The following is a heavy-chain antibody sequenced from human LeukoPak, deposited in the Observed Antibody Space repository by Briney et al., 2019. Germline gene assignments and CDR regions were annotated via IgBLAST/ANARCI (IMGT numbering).Heavy chain of an antibody. CDR3: AHHTSGYGYFDY. CDR1: GFSLSTSGVG. J-gene: IGHJ4*02. V-gene: IGHV2-5*02. D-gene: IGHD5-18*01. CDR2: IYWDDDK. Sequence: SGPTLVKPTQTLTLTCTFSGFSLSTSGVGVGWIRQPPEKALEWLALIYWDDDKRYSPSLKSRVTITKDTSKNQVVLTMANMDPVDTATYYCAHHTSGYGYFDYWGQGTLVTVSS.